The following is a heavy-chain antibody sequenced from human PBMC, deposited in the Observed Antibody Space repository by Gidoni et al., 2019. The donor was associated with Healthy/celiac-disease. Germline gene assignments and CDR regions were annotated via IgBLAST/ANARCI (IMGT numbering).Heavy chain of an antibody. CDR3: ARSPQPKYYDYVWGSYRSLHRGGGYWFDP. V-gene: IGHV6-1*01. Sequence: QVQLQQSGPGLVKPSQTLSLTCAISGDRVSSNSAAWNGIRQTQSRGIEWLGRTYYSSKWYNDYALSVKSRIPINPDTSTNQFSLQLNSVTPEDTAVYYCARSPQPKYYDYVWGSYRSLHRGGGYWFDPWGQGTLVTVSS. CDR2: TYYSSKWYN. D-gene: IGHD3-16*02. CDR1: GDRVSSNSAA. J-gene: IGHJ5*02.